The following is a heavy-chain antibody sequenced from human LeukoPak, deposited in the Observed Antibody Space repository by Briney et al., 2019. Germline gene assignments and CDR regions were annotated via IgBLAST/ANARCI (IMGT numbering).Heavy chain of an antibody. CDR2: IYRGGNS. CDR3: ARVAFGGVIAGAFDI. V-gene: IGHV3-66*02. Sequence: GGSLRLSCTASGFTVSSSYMNWVRQAPGQGLEGVSVIYRGGNSYYADSVPGRFTFSRDNSNNTLYLQMNSLRAEDTAVYYCARVAFGGVIAGAFDIWGQGTMVTVSS. J-gene: IGHJ3*02. CDR1: GFTVSSSY. D-gene: IGHD3-16*02.